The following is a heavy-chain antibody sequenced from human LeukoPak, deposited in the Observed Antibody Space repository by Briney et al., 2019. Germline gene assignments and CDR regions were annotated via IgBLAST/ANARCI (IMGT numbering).Heavy chain of an antibody. D-gene: IGHD6-19*01. Sequence: SETLSLTCTVSGCSVSSGSYYWSRLRQPPGKGLEWNGYIYYSGSNNFNPSLKSRIIISVDTSKNQFSLKLSSVTAADTAVYYCARVLYSSGWTLFDCWGQGTLVTVPS. CDR2: IYYSGSN. CDR1: GCSVSSGSYY. J-gene: IGHJ4*02. CDR3: ARVLYSSGWTLFDC. V-gene: IGHV4-61*01.